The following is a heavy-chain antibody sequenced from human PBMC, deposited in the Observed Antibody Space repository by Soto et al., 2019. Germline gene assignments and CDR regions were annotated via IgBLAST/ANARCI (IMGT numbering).Heavy chain of an antibody. CDR3: ARDVYDSRHNAYLDY. Sequence: QVQLQESGPGLVKPSETLSLTCSISGGSISSYYWSWIRQPPGKGLEWIGCIYYTGSTNYNPSLKTRVTISVDTSKSQFSLKLSSVTAADTAVYYCARDVYDSRHNAYLDYWGQGTLVTVSS. CDR2: IYYTGST. CDR1: GGSISSYY. V-gene: IGHV4-59*01. D-gene: IGHD3-22*01. J-gene: IGHJ4*02.